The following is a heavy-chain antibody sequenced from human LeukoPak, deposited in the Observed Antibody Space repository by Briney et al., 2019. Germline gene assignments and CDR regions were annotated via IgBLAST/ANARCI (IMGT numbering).Heavy chain of an antibody. CDR2: INPSGGST. J-gene: IGHJ4*02. V-gene: IGHV1-46*01. CDR1: GYTFTSYY. CDR3: AREACSGGSCYYYFDY. Sequence: ASVKVSCKASGYTFTSYYMHWVRQAPGQGLEWMGIINPSGGSTSYAQKFQGRVTMTRDTSTSTVYMELSGLRSEDTAVYYCAREACSGGSCYYYFDYWGQGTLVTVSS. D-gene: IGHD2-15*01.